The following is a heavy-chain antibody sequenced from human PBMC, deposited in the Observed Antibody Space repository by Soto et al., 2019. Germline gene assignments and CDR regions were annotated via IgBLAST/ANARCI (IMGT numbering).Heavy chain of an antibody. V-gene: IGHV1-69*01. CDR1: GGTFGSNG. CDR2: IIPIFGTT. Sequence: QVQLVQSGAEVKKPGSSVKVSCKASGGTFGSNGITWARQAPGQGIEWMGGIIPIFGTTNYAQKYQGRVTITADESTSTAYMELSSLSSEDTAVYYCARGTAYSCSALHYKYYYGMDVWVQGTTVTFSS. J-gene: IGHJ6*02. CDR3: ARGTAYSCSALHYKYYYGMDV. D-gene: IGHD5-12*01.